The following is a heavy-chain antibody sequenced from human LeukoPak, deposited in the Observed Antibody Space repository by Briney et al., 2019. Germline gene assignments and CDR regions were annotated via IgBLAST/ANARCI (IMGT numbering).Heavy chain of an antibody. CDR2: IYSGGST. CDR3: AREYYRAFDI. CDR1: GFTVSSNY. Sequence: GGSLRLSCAASGFTVSSNYMSWVRQAPGKGLEWVSVIYSGGSTYYADSVKGRFTISRDNAKNSLYLQMNSLRAEDTAVYYCAREYYRAFDIWGQGTMVTVSS. D-gene: IGHD1-26*01. J-gene: IGHJ3*02. V-gene: IGHV3-53*01.